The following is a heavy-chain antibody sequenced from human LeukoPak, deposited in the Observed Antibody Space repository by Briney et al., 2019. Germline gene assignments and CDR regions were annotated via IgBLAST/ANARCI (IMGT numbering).Heavy chain of an antibody. CDR1: GYSFTSYW. CDR3: ARQKPTNTYYYDSSGAFDI. Sequence: GESLKISCKGSGYSFTSYWIGWVRQMPGKGLEWMGIIYPGDSDTRYRPSFQGQVTISADKSISTAYLQWSSLKASDTAMYYCARQKPTNTYYYDSSGAFDIWGQGTMVTVSS. D-gene: IGHD3-22*01. J-gene: IGHJ3*02. V-gene: IGHV5-51*01. CDR2: IYPGDSDT.